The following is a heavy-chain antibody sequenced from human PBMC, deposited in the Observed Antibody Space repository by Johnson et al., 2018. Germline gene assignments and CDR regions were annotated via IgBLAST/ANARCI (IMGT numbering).Heavy chain of an antibody. Sequence: QVQLVQSGGGVVQPGGSLRLSCAASGFTFSSYGMHWVRQAPGKGLDWVAVIWYDGRNKYYADSVKGRFIISRDNSKNTLYLQMNSLRAEDTAVYYCTRGEYSESNGMDVWGQGTTVTVSS. D-gene: IGHD4-11*01. CDR2: IWYDGRNK. J-gene: IGHJ6*02. CDR3: TRGEYSESNGMDV. V-gene: IGHV3-33*01. CDR1: GFTFSSYG.